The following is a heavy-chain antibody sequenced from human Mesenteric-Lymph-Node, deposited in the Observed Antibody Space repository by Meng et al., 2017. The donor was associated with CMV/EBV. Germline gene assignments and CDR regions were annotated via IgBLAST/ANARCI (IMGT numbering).Heavy chain of an antibody. D-gene: IGHD6-19*01. V-gene: IGHV3-48*03. CDR3: ARGSTISSGWFQFDY. CDR2: ISSSGSTI. Sequence: GESLKISCAASGFTFSSYEMNWVRQAPGKGLEWVSYISSSGSTIYYADSVKGRFTISRDNAKNSLYLQMNSLRAEDTAVYYCARGSTISSGWFQFDYWGQGTLVTVSS. CDR1: GFTFSSYE. J-gene: IGHJ4*02.